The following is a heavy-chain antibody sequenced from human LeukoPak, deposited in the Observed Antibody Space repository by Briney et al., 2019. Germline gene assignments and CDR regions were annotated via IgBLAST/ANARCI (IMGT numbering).Heavy chain of an antibody. Sequence: GGYLRLSCAASGFTFSSYAMSWVRQAPGKGLEWVSAISGSGGSTYYADSVKGRFTISRDNSKNTLYLQMNSLRAEDTAVYYCAKVPAAYCGGDCYYDYWGQGTLVTVSS. CDR3: AKVPAAYCGGDCYYDY. D-gene: IGHD2-21*02. CDR2: ISGSGGST. J-gene: IGHJ4*02. V-gene: IGHV3-23*01. CDR1: GFTFSSYA.